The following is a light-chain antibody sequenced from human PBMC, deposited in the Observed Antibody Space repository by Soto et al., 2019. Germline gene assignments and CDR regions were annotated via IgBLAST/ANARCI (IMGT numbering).Light chain of an antibody. V-gene: IGLV2-11*01. CDR2: DVS. Sequence: QSVLTQPRSVSGSPGQSVTISCTGTSSDVGGYNYVSWYQQHPGKAPKLMIYDVSKRPSGVPDRFSGSKSGNTASLTISVLQAEDEADYYCCSYAGSPFGTGTKLTVL. J-gene: IGLJ1*01. CDR3: CSYAGSP. CDR1: SSDVGGYNY.